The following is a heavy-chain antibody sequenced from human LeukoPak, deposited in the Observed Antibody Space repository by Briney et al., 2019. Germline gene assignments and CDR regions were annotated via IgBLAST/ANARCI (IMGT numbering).Heavy chain of an antibody. D-gene: IGHD4-17*01. Sequence: GGSLRLSCAASGFTFSDYYMSWIRQAPGKGLEWVANIKEDGSKKYYVESVKGRFTISRDNAKNSVFLQMNTLRADDTAVYYCARATRDDYGDVHDAFDVWGQGTMVAVSS. CDR3: ARATRDDYGDVHDAFDV. V-gene: IGHV3-7*01. CDR2: IKEDGSKK. J-gene: IGHJ3*01. CDR1: GFTFSDYY.